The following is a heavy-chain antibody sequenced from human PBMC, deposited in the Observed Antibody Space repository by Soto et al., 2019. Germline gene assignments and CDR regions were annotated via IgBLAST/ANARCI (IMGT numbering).Heavy chain of an antibody. CDR1: GFTFSSYS. CDR3: AREGVVVVAATNAYFYYYYYMDV. CDR2: ISSSSSTI. Sequence: GGSLRLSCAASGFTFSSYSMNWVRQAPGKGLEWVSYISSSSSTIYYADSVKGRFTISRDNAKNSLYLQMNSLRAEDTAVYYCAREGVVVVAATNAYFYYYYYMDVWGKGTTVTVSS. V-gene: IGHV3-48*01. J-gene: IGHJ6*03. D-gene: IGHD2-15*01.